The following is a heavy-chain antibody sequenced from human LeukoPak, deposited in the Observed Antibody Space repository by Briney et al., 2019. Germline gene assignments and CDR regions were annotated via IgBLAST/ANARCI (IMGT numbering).Heavy chain of an antibody. CDR2: ISGSGIST. D-gene: IGHD6-13*01. CDR1: GFTFSSYA. V-gene: IGHV3-23*01. Sequence: PGGSLRLSCAASGFTFSSYAMSWVRQAPGKGLEWVSAISGSGISTYYADSVKGRFTISRDNVKNTLYLQMNSLRAEDTAVYYCAKDTPDTVAAAPDDYYFDYWGQGTLVTISS. CDR3: AKDTPDTVAAAPDDYYFDY. J-gene: IGHJ4*02.